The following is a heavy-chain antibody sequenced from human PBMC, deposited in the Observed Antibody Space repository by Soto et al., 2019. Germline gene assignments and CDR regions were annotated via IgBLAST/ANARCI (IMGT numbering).Heavy chain of an antibody. CDR2: IYYSGST. J-gene: IGHJ6*02. CDR3: ARVCGGDCHYGMDV. V-gene: IGHV4-31*03. D-gene: IGHD2-21*02. Sequence: SETLSLTCTVSGGSISSSSYYWSWIRQHPGKGLEWIGYIYYSGSTYYNPSLKSRVTISVDTSKNQFSLKLSSVTAADTAVYYCARVCGGDCHYGMDVWGQGTTVTVSS. CDR1: GGSISSSSYY.